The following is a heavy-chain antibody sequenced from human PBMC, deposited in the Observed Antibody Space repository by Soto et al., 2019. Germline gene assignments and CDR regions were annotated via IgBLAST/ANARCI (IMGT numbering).Heavy chain of an antibody. V-gene: IGHV3-48*01. CDR2: ISASTSSI. CDR1: RFTSRRYS. CDR3: VRGNYEKSIDY. J-gene: IGHJ4*02. D-gene: IGHD3-22*01. Sequence: SCAQSRFTSRRYSMNWVRQAPGKGLAWISYISASTSSIYYADSVQGRFTISRNNAKNSLYLQMNSLRAEDSAIYYCVRGNYEKSIDYWGQGT.